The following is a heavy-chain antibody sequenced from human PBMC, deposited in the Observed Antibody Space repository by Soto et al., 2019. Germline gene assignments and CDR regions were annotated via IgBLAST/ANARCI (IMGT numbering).Heavy chain of an antibody. Sequence: SETLSLTCSVSGFAISRGYYWSWVRQPPGKGLEWIGSIYPSVSSYHNPSLATRLGLSIDASKNQFTLNLTSVTAADTALYFCAREKVGTTFFDTWGQGIQVTVSS. CDR2: IYPSVSS. D-gene: IGHD2-21*02. CDR1: GFAISRGYY. J-gene: IGHJ4*02. CDR3: AREKVGTTFFDT. V-gene: IGHV4-38-2*02.